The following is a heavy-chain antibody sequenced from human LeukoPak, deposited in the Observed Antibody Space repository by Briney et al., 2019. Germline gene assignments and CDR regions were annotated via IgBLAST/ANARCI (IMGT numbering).Heavy chain of an antibody. Sequence: GGSLRLSCAASGFTFSSYAMSWVRQAPGKGLEWVSGVSGNGGRTYYADSVKGRFTISRDNSKNTLYLQMNSLRAEDTAVYHCAKDLDIVATITGNWGQGTLATVSS. CDR3: AKDLDIVATITGN. J-gene: IGHJ4*02. D-gene: IGHD5-12*01. V-gene: IGHV3-23*01. CDR2: VSGNGGRT. CDR1: GFTFSSYA.